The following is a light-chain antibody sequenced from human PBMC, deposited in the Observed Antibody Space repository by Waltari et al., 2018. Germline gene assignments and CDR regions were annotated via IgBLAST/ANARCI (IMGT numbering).Light chain of an antibody. CDR3: ISFTSASTWV. V-gene: IGLV2-18*02. Sequence: QSALTQPPSVSGSPGQSVTISCAGTTSDVGSNNRVSWFQQFPGTAPKLLIYEVINRPSGVPDRFSGSKSGNTASLIISGLQAEDEGYYYCISFTSASTWVFGGGTKVTVL. CDR1: TSDVGSNNR. CDR2: EVI. J-gene: IGLJ3*02.